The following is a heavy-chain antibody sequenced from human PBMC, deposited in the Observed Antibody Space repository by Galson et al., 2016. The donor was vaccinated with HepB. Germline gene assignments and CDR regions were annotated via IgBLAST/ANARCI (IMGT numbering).Heavy chain of an antibody. V-gene: IGHV3-49*02. CDR2: IRSKAYGVAT. Sequence: APGKGLEWVGFIRSKAYGVATQYAASVKGRFTISRDDSNSVAHLQMNSLKTEDAAVYYCATKKPSNPLLFPWGPGTLVTVSS. J-gene: IGHJ5*02. D-gene: IGHD1-14*01. CDR3: ATKKPSNPLLFP.